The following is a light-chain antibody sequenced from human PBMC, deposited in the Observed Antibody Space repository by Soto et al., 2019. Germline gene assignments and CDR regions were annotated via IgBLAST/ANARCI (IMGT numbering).Light chain of an antibody. CDR1: SSDVGGYNY. CDR2: DVS. CDR3: SSYTSSIVV. V-gene: IGLV2-14*01. J-gene: IGLJ2*01. Sequence: QSALTQPASVSGSPGQSITISCTGTSSDVGGYNYVSWYQQHPGKAPKLMIYDVSNRPSGVSNRFSGSKSGNTASLTISGLQAEDEADYYCSSYTSSIVVVGGGTTVTVL.